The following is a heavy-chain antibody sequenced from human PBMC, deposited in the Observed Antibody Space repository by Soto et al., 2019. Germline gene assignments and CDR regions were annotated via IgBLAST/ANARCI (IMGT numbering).Heavy chain of an antibody. J-gene: IGHJ6*02. V-gene: IGHV3-33*01. CDR3: ARELPYYDFWSGYLYYGMDV. CDR2: IWYDGINK. Sequence: PGGSLRLSCAASGFTFSSYGMHWVRQAPGKGLEWVAVIWYDGINKYYADSVKGRFTISRDNSKNTLYLQMNSLRAEDTAVYYCARELPYYDFWSGYLYYGMDVWGQGTTVTVSS. CDR1: GFTFSSYG. D-gene: IGHD3-3*01.